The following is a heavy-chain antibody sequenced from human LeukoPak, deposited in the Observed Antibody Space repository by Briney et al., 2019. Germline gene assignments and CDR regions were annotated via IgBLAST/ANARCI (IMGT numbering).Heavy chain of an antibody. V-gene: IGHV4-38-2*02. D-gene: IGHD3-22*01. CDR1: GYSISSGYY. J-gene: IGHJ3*02. CDR3: ARDYYYDSSGYSDAFDI. CDR2: IYHSGST. Sequence: TTSETLSLTCAVSGYSISSGYYWGWIRQPPGKGLEWIGSIYHSGSTYYNPSLKSRVTISVDTSKNQFSLKLSSVTAADTAVYYCARDYYYDSSGYSDAFDIWGQGTMVTVSS.